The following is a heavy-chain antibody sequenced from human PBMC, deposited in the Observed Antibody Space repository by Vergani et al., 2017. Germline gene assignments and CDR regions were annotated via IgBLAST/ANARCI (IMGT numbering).Heavy chain of an antibody. CDR3: ARDIPRGASYFDF. Sequence: EVQLVESGGGLLKPGESLRLSCAVSGFPFSGSYMTWVRQAPGKGLEWVANIEDDGDDKNYADSVKGRFTISRDNADNSVYLQMNSLRPVDTAVYYCARDIPRGASYFDFWGRGALVIVSS. CDR1: GFPFSGSY. J-gene: IGHJ4*02. CDR2: IEDDGDDK. V-gene: IGHV3-7*01. D-gene: IGHD2-21*01.